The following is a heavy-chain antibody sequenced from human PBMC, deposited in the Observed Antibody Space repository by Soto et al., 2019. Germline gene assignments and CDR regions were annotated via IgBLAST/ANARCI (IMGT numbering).Heavy chain of an antibody. CDR2: ISAYNGNT. CDR3: VITILGGGYFDY. Sequence: ASVKVSCKASGYTFTSYGISWVRQAPGQGLEWMGWISAYNGNTNYAQKLQGRVTMTTDTSTSTAYMELRSLRSDDTAVYYCVITILGGGYFDYWGQGTLVTVSS. J-gene: IGHJ4*02. D-gene: IGHD3-9*01. V-gene: IGHV1-18*01. CDR1: GYTFTSYG.